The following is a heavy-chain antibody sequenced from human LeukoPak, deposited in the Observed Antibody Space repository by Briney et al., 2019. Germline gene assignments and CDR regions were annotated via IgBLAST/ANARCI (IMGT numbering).Heavy chain of an antibody. V-gene: IGHV3-53*01. D-gene: IGHD1-14*01. CDR1: GLTVSKTY. CDR3: ARYGRSRNAFDI. Sequence: GGSLRLSCAASGLTVSKTYMTWVRQAPGKGLEWVSIIYSGGTTYYADSVKGRFTISRDNSKDTLYLQMNSLKAEDTAVYYCARYGRSRNAFDIWGQGTMVTVSS. J-gene: IGHJ3*02. CDR2: IYSGGTT.